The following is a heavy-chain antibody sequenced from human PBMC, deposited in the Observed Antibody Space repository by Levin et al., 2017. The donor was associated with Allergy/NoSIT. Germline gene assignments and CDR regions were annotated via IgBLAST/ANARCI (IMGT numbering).Heavy chain of an antibody. Sequence: AGGSLRLSCAASGFTFSSYEMNWVRQAPGKGLEWVSYISSSGSTIYYADSVKGRFTISRDNAKNSLYLQMNSLRAEDTAVYYCARGGYSYGYEALYGMDVWGQGTTVTVSS. CDR2: ISSSGSTI. CDR1: GFTFSSYE. V-gene: IGHV3-48*03. CDR3: ARGGYSYGYEALYGMDV. D-gene: IGHD5-18*01. J-gene: IGHJ6*02.